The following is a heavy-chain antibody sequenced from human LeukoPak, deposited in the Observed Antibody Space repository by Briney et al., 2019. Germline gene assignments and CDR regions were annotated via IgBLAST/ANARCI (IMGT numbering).Heavy chain of an antibody. CDR2: ISGSGGST. J-gene: IGHJ4*02. V-gene: IGHV3-23*01. CDR3: AKVSSGRTYFDY. Sequence: GGSLRLSCAASGFTVSSNYMSWVRQAPGKGLEWVSAISGSGGSTYYADSVKGRFTISRDNSKNTLYLQMNSLRAEDTAVYYCAKVSSGRTYFDYWGQGTLVTVSS. D-gene: IGHD5-12*01. CDR1: GFTVSSNY.